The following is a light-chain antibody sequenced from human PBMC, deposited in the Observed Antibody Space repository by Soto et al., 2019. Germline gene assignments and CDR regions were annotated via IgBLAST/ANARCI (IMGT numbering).Light chain of an antibody. V-gene: IGKV3-15*01. CDR3: QQSYSTPWT. CDR1: QSVSNN. Sequence: EIVMTQSPATLSVSPGESATLSCRASQSVSNNLTWYQQKPGQPPRLLIYGASTRATGVPGRFSGSGSGTEFTLTISSLQSEDFAVYYCQQSYSTPWTFGQGTKVEIK. CDR2: GAS. J-gene: IGKJ1*01.